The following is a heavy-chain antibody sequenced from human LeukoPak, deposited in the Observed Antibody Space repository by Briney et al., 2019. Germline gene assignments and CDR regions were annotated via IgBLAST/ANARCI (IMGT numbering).Heavy chain of an antibody. V-gene: IGHV3-43*01. J-gene: IGHJ4*02. Sequence: GGSLRLSCAASGFTFDDYTMHWVRQAPGKGLEWVSLISWDSGSTYYADSVKGRFTISRDNSKNSLYLQMNSLRTEDTAFYYCAKPRSLGYSIGPFDYWGQGTLVAVSS. D-gene: IGHD6-19*01. CDR1: GFTFDDYT. CDR2: ISWDSGST. CDR3: AKPRSLGYSIGPFDY.